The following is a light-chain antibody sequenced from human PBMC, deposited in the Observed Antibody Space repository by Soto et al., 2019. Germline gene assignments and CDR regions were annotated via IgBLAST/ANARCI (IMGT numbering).Light chain of an antibody. CDR1: SSDVGGYEY. CDR3: SSYAGSNNLHVL. J-gene: IGLJ2*01. Sequence: QSALTQPPSASGSPGQSVTISCTGSSSDVGGYEYVSWYQQHPGKAPKLIIYELIKRPSGVPDRFSGSKSGNTASLTVSGLQAEDEADYYCSSYAGSNNLHVLFGGGTKVTVL. CDR2: ELI. V-gene: IGLV2-8*01.